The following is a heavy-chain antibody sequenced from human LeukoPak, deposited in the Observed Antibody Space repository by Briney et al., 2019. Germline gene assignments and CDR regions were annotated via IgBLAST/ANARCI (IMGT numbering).Heavy chain of an antibody. CDR2: IYYSGST. Sequence: PSETLSLTCTVSGGSISSSTYYWSWIRQPPGKGLKWIGSIYYSGSTYYNPSLKSRVTISVDTSKNQFSLKLNSVTAADTAVYYCATPYSGGYHGLDIWGQGTMVTVSS. J-gene: IGHJ3*02. V-gene: IGHV4-39*01. D-gene: IGHD1-26*01. CDR3: ATPYSGGYHGLDI. CDR1: GGSISSSTYY.